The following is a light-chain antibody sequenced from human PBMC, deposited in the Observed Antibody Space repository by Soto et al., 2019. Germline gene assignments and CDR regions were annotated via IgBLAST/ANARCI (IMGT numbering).Light chain of an antibody. CDR3: QQYNSYPCT. Sequence: DIQMTQSPSTLSASVGDRVTITCRASQSISSWLAWYQQKPGKAPKLLIYDASSLESGVPSRFSGSGSGTEFTLTISCLQPDDFATYYCQQYNSYPCTFGQGTKLEIK. V-gene: IGKV1-5*01. CDR2: DAS. CDR1: QSISSW. J-gene: IGKJ2*02.